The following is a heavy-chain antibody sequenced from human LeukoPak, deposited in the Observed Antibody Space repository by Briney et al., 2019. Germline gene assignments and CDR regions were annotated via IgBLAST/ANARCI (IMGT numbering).Heavy chain of an antibody. J-gene: IGHJ4*02. CDR1: GGSISSYY. CDR3: ARHYDSSSYWYYFDY. V-gene: IGHV4-59*08. CDR2: IYYSGST. D-gene: IGHD3-22*01. Sequence: SETLSLTRTVSGGSISSYYWSWIRQPPGKGLERIGYIYYSGSTNYNPSLKSRVTISVDTSKNQFSLKLSSVTAADTAVYYCARHYDSSSYWYYFDYWGQGTLVTVSS.